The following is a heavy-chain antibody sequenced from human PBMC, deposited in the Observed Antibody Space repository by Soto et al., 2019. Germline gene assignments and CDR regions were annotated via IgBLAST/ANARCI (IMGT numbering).Heavy chain of an antibody. Sequence: QVQLQESGPGLVKPSQTLSLTCTVSGGSISSGDYYWSWIRQPPGKGLEWIGYIYYSGSTYYNPPLKSRVTISVDTSKNQFSLKLSSVTAADTAVYYCASSSIAARSYFDYWGQGTLVTVSS. CDR1: GGSISSGDYY. J-gene: IGHJ4*02. CDR3: ASSSIAARSYFDY. CDR2: IYYSGST. D-gene: IGHD6-6*01. V-gene: IGHV4-30-4*01.